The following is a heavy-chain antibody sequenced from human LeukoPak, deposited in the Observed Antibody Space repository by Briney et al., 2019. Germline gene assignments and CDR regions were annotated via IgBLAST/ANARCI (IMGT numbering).Heavy chain of an antibody. J-gene: IGHJ5*02. CDR3: ARGRMAIFGVVISSWFDP. Sequence: ASVKVSCKASGGTFSSYAISWVRQAPGQGLEWMGRIIPILGIANYAQKFQGRVTITADKSTSTAYMELSSPRSEDTAVYYCARGRMAIFGVVISSWFDPWGQGTLVTV. CDR2: IIPILGIA. D-gene: IGHD3-3*01. CDR1: GGTFSSYA. V-gene: IGHV1-69*04.